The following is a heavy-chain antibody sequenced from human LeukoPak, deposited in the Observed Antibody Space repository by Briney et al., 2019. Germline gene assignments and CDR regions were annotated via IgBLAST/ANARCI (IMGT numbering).Heavy chain of an antibody. D-gene: IGHD2-2*01. J-gene: IGHJ6*02. CDR1: GYTFTSYY. Sequence: ASVKVSCKASGYTFTSYYMHWVRQAPGQGLEWMGIINPSGGSTSYAQKFQGRVTMTRDTSTSTAYMELSSLRSEDTAVYYCARSWALEDIVVVPAASPFFYYYYGMDVWGQGTTVTVSS. CDR2: INPSGGST. V-gene: IGHV1-46*01. CDR3: ARSWALEDIVVVPAASPFFYYYYGMDV.